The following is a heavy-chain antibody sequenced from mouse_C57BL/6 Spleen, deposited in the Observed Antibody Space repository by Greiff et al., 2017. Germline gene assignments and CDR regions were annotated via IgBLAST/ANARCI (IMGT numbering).Heavy chain of an antibody. CDR1: GYTFTSYW. CDR2: IDPSDSYT. CDR3: ARGETTRDGNYEWFAY. D-gene: IGHD2-1*01. V-gene: IGHV1-69*01. J-gene: IGHJ3*01. Sequence: QVQLQQPGAELVMPGASVKLSCKASGYTFTSYWMHWVKQRPGQGLEWIGEIDPSDSYTNYNQKFKGKSTLTVDKSSSTAYMQLSSLTSEDSAVYYCARGETTRDGNYEWFAYWGQGTLVTVSA.